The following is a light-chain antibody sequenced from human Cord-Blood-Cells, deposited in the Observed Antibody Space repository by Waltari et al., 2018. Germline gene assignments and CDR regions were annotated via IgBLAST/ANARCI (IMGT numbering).Light chain of an antibody. Sequence: DIQMTQSPSTLSASVGDRVTIPCRASQSISSWLAWYQQIPGKAPKLLIYKACSLESGVPSRFSGSGSGTEFTLTLSSLQPDDVSTYYCQQYNSYSWTFGQGTKAEIK. V-gene: IGKV1-5*03. CDR3: QQYNSYSWT. CDR2: KAC. J-gene: IGKJ1*01. CDR1: QSISSW.